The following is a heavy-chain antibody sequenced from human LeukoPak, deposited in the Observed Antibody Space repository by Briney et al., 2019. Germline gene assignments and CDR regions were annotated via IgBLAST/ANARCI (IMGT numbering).Heavy chain of an antibody. J-gene: IGHJ6*03. Sequence: SETLSLTCAVYGGSFSGYYWSWIRQPPGKGLEWIGEINHSGSTNYNPSLKSRVTISVDTSKNQFSLKLSSVTAADTAVYYCARGMGYCSGGSCSLYYYYYMDVWGRGTTVTVSS. CDR2: INHSGST. CDR1: GGSFSGYY. CDR3: ARGMGYCSGGSCSLYYYYYMDV. D-gene: IGHD2-15*01. V-gene: IGHV4-34*01.